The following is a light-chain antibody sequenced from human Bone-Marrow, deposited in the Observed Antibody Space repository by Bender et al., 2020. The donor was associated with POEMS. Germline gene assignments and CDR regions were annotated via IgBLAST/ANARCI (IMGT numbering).Light chain of an antibody. V-gene: IGLV4-69*01. CDR2: INIDGSH. J-gene: IGLJ3*02. CDR3: QTWGTGIPKV. Sequence: QLVVTQSPSASASLGASVNLTCTLSSGHSSNTIAWHQQQPEKGPRYLMRINIDGSHYRGDGIPDRFSGFSSGTERYLTISSLQSEDEADYYCQTWGTGIPKVFGGGTKLTVL. CDR1: SGHSSNT.